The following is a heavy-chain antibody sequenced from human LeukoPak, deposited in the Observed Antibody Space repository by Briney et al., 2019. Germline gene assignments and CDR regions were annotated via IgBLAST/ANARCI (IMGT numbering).Heavy chain of an antibody. CDR3: ARVASTGWHYFDY. D-gene: IGHD6-19*01. J-gene: IGHJ4*02. Sequence: PGGSLRLSCAASGFTFSDYYMSWIRQAPGKGLEWVSYISSSSSYTNYADSVKGRFTISRDNAKNSLYLQMNSLSAEHTAVYYCARVASTGWHYFDYWGQGTLVTVSS. V-gene: IGHV3-11*05. CDR1: GFTFSDYY. CDR2: ISSSSSYT.